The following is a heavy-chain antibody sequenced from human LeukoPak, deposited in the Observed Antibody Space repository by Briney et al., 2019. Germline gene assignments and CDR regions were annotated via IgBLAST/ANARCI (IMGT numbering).Heavy chain of an antibody. J-gene: IGHJ2*01. CDR1: GDSISGYY. D-gene: IGHD5-12*01. Sequence: SETLSLTCTVSGDSISGYYWSWLRQPPGKGLEWIGHIYHNAFTHYNPSLRSRVTISVDTSRNQFSLKLTSATAADTAIYYCARDQRCSRYDGGCDQWYFDLWGRGTLVTVSS. CDR2: IYHNAFT. CDR3: ARDQRCSRYDGGCDQWYFDL. V-gene: IGHV4-59*01.